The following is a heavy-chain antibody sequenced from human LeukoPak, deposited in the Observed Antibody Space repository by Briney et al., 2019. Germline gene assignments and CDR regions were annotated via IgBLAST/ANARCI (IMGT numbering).Heavy chain of an antibody. D-gene: IGHD3-22*01. CDR2: IIPIFGTA. V-gene: IGHV1-69*05. CDR3: ASPAGYYDSSGNLPLDY. Sequence: SVKVSCQASGGTLSSYAISWVRQAPGQGLEWMGGIIPIFGTANYAQKFQGRVTITTEESTSTAYMEMSSLRSADRAVYYCASPAGYYDSSGNLPLDYWGQGTLVTVSS. J-gene: IGHJ4*02. CDR1: GGTLSSYA.